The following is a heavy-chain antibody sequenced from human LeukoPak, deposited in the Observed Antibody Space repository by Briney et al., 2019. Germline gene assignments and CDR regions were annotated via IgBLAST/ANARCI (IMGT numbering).Heavy chain of an antibody. CDR1: GYTFTTYY. D-gene: IGHD6-13*01. V-gene: IGHV1-2*02. CDR2: INPNSGGT. J-gene: IGHJ4*02. Sequence: GASVNVSCKASGYTFTTYYMHWVRQAPGQGLEWMGWINPNSGGTNYAQKFQGRVTMTRDTSISTAYMELSRLRSDDTAVYYCAREGDSSSWPNFDYWGQGTLVTVSS. CDR3: AREGDSSSWPNFDY.